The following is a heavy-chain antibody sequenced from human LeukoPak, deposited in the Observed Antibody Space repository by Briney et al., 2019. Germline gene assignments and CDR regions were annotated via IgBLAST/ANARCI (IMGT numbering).Heavy chain of an antibody. CDR3: ARATNDCSSTSCSLYYFDY. CDR1: GGSFSGYY. Sequence: SETLSLTCAVYGGSFSGYYWSWIRQPPGKGLEWIGEINHSGSTNYNPSLKSRVTISVDTFKNQFSLKLSSVTAADTAVYYCARATNDCSSTSCSLYYFDYWGQGTLVTVSS. J-gene: IGHJ4*02. CDR2: INHSGST. V-gene: IGHV4-34*01. D-gene: IGHD2-2*01.